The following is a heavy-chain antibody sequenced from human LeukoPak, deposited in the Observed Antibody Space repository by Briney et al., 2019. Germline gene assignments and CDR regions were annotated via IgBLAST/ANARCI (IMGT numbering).Heavy chain of an antibody. J-gene: IGHJ4*02. D-gene: IGHD3-10*01. CDR1: GFTFSSYA. CDR2: ISGSGGST. V-gene: IGHV3-23*01. CDR3: AKSGFRYYFDY. Sequence: GGSLRLSCAASGFTFSSYAMRWVRQAPGKGLEWVSAISGSGGSTYYADSVKGRFTISRDNSKNTLYLQMNSLRAKDTAVYYCAKSGFRYYFDYWGQGTLVTVSS.